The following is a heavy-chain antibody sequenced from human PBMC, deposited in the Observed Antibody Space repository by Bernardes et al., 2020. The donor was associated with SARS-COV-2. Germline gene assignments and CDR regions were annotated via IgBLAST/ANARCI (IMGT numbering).Heavy chain of an antibody. CDR2: IWYDGSNK. D-gene: IGHD3-22*01. CDR1: GFTFSSYG. CDR3: ARDTYYYDSSGYYYPPYYYYGMDV. Sequence: GGSLRLSCAASGFTFSSYGMHWVRQAPGKGLEWVAVIWYDGSNKYYADSVKGRFTISRDNSKNTLYLQMNSLRAEDTAVYYCARDTYYYDSSGYYYPPYYYYGMDVWGPRDHGHRLL. J-gene: IGHJ6*01. V-gene: IGHV3-33*01.